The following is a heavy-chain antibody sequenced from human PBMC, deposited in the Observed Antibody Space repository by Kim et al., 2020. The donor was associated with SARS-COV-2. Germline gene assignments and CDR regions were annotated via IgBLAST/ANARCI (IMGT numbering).Heavy chain of an antibody. J-gene: IGHJ5*02. V-gene: IGHV1-69*04. Sequence: SVKVSCKASGGTFSSYAISWVRQAPGQGLEWMGRIIPILGIANYAQKFQGRVTITADKSTSTAYMELSSLRSEDTAVYYCAREEVGATPNWFDPWGQGTLVTVSS. D-gene: IGHD1-26*01. CDR1: GGTFSSYA. CDR3: AREEVGATPNWFDP. CDR2: IIPILGIA.